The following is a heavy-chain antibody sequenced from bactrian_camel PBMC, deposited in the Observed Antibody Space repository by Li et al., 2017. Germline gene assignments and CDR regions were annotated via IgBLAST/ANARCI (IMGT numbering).Heavy chain of an antibody. CDR3: AAEVYYSGSWCTYGYSGFGY. CDR2: IDTMGGK. J-gene: IGHJ6*01. V-gene: IGHV3S55*01. CDR1: GSTSDTYC. Sequence: HVQLVESGGGSVQAGGSLRLSCAASGSTSDTYCMAWFRQAPGKEREGVAYIDTMGGKWYATSVKGRFTISKDYTTNTLYLQMTSLKPEDTATYYCAAEVYYSGSWCTYGYSGFGYWGQGTQVTVS. D-gene: IGHD2*01.